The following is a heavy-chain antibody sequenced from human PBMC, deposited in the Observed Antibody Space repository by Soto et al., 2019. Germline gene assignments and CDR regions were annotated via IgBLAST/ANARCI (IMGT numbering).Heavy chain of an antibody. CDR2: INGGGDVT. Sequence: EVQLLESGGHWVQPGGSLRLSCAASGLNFGSFGVSWFRQAPGKGLEWVSGINGGGDVTHYAVSVKGRFTISRDNPKHTVYLQMNSVRVDDTAVYFCAKALRRIYPIDAFDVCGQGTAVSVSS. CDR1: GLNFGSFG. V-gene: IGHV3-23*01. D-gene: IGHD2-15*01. CDR3: AKALRRIYPIDAFDV. J-gene: IGHJ3*01.